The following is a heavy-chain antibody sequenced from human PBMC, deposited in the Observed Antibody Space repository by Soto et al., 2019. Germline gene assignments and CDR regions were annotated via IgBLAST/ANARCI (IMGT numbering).Heavy chain of an antibody. CDR2: ISQSGGTT. D-gene: IGHD4-4*01. V-gene: IGHV3-11*01. Sequence: GGSLRLSCAASGFDSSDYSMTWIRQAPGKGLEWVSYISQSGGTTYYADSVKGRFAVSRDDAKNSLYLQMDSLRVEDTAVYYCARVTRYTYSNYDWLDPWGQGTLVTVSS. CDR1: GFDSSDYS. CDR3: ARVTRYTYSNYDWLDP. J-gene: IGHJ5*02.